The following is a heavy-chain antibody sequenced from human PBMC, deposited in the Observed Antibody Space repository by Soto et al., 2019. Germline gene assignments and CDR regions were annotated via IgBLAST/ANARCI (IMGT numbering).Heavy chain of an antibody. CDR2: INPSGGST. CDR3: ARDKGPTYYDILTGYGPPLGYYGMDV. J-gene: IGHJ6*02. D-gene: IGHD3-9*01. CDR1: GYTFTSYY. Sequence: ASVKVSCKASGYTFTSYYMHWVRQAPGQGLEWMGIINPSGGSTSYAQKFQGRVTMTRDTSTSTVYMELSSLRSEDTAVYYCARDKGPTYYDILTGYGPPLGYYGMDVWGQGTTVTVSS. V-gene: IGHV1-46*01.